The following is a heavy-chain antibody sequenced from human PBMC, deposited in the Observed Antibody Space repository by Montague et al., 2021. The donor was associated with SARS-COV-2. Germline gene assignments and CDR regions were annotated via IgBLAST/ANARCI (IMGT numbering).Heavy chain of an antibody. J-gene: IGHJ3*02. CDR1: GFSIGSGDY. Sequence: SETLSLTCTVSGFSIGSGDYWGWLRQPPGKGLEWIGSISHSGTTYYNPPLQSRLTMSIDTSTNQFSLRLSSVTAADTAVFFCVREKAGGLRNVFDIWGQGTTVTVSS. CDR3: VREKAGGLRNVFDI. V-gene: IGHV4-38-2*02. CDR2: ISHSGTT.